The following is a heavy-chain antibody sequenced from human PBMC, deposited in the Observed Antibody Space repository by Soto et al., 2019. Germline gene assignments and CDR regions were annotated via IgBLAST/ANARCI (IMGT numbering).Heavy chain of an antibody. D-gene: IGHD5-12*01. V-gene: IGHV4-59*08. CDR1: GGPMNSYY. CDR3: ARRIVATETFGY. J-gene: IGHJ4*02. CDR2: IYYAGST. Sequence: SETLSLTCTMSGGPMNSYYWSWIRQPPGRGLEWIGFIYYAGSTKYNPSLNSRVTISVDTSKNQFSLTVTSVTAADTAVYYCARRIVATETFGYWGQGTLVTVSS.